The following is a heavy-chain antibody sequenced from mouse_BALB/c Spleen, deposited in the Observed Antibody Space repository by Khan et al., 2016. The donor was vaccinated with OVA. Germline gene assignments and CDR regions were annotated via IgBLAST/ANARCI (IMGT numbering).Heavy chain of an antibody. Sequence: QVQLKESGAELMKPGASVKISCKATGYTFSSYWIEWVKQRPGHGPEWIGEILPGSGRNNYNEKFKGKATFTADTSSNTAYMQLSNLTSDDSAVYYGARGNYYGSSSWFGYWGQGTLVTVSA. CDR1: GYTFSSYW. CDR3: ARGNYYGSSSWFGY. V-gene: IGHV1-9*01. D-gene: IGHD1-1*01. J-gene: IGHJ3*01. CDR2: ILPGSGRN.